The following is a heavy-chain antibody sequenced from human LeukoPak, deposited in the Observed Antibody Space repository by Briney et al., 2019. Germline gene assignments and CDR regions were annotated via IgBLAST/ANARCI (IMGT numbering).Heavy chain of an antibody. J-gene: IGHJ5*02. CDR3: TRYVSVNYYDSSGYWDWFDP. Sequence: SETLSLTCTVSGGSISSYYWSWVRQPAGKGLEWIGRIYTSGSTNYNPSLKSRVTISLDTSKNQFSLKLSSVTAADTAVYYCTRYVSVNYYDSSGYWDWFDPWGQGTLVTVSS. D-gene: IGHD3-22*01. CDR1: GGSISSYY. CDR2: IYTSGST. V-gene: IGHV4-4*07.